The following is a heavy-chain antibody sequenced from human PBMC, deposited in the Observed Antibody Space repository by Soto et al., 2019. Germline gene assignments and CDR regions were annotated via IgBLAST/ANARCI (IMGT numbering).Heavy chain of an antibody. CDR3: ARGLSALLRDC. CDR2: INHSGSP. CDR1: GGSFSGYY. Sequence: QVQLQQWGAGLLKPSETLSLTCAVYGGSFSGYYWSWIRQPPGKGLEWIGEINHSGSPNYNPSLTSRVSIAVDTCKHPFTFKLASVTAADTAVYYCARGLSALLRDCWGQGSMVTVSS. J-gene: IGHJ4*02. D-gene: IGHD3-16*01. V-gene: IGHV4-34*01.